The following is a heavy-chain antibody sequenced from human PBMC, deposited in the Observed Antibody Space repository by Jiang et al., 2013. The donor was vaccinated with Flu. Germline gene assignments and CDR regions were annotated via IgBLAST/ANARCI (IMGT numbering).Heavy chain of an antibody. J-gene: IGHJ4*02. V-gene: IGHV7-4-1*02. CDR2: INTNSGNT. D-gene: IGHD2-15*01. Sequence: QSGSELKKPGASVKVSCKASGYTFTSYAMNWVRQAPGQGLEWMGWINTNSGNTRYAQGFTGRFVFSLDTSVSTAYLQISSLKAEDTAVYYCARDWCSGGGCYLDDYWGQGTLVTVSS. CDR3: ARDWCSGGGCYLDDY. CDR1: GYTFTSYA.